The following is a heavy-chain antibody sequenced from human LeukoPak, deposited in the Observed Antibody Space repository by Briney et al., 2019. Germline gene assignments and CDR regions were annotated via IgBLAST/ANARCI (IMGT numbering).Heavy chain of an antibody. D-gene: IGHD2-15*01. Sequence: SGGSLRLSCAASGFTFSSYWMSWVRQAPGKGLEWVANIKQDGSEKYYVDSVKGRFTISRDNAKNSLYLQMNSLGAEDTAVYYCASGVVVVVAATVFQHWGQGTLVTVSS. CDR1: GFTFSSYW. CDR3: ASGVVVVVAATVFQH. J-gene: IGHJ1*01. V-gene: IGHV3-7*01. CDR2: IKQDGSEK.